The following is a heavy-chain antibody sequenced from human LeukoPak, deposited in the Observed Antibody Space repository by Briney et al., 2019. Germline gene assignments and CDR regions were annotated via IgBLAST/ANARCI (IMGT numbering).Heavy chain of an antibody. D-gene: IGHD1-26*01. V-gene: IGHV4-59*01. Sequence: PSETLSLTCTVSGGSISNYYWSWIRQPPGKGLEWIGYIYHSGATNYNPSLRSRVTISVDTSNNQFSLNLRSVTAADTAIYYCARKSPTSGSYGWYFDYWGQGALVTVS. J-gene: IGHJ4*02. CDR1: GGSISNYY. CDR3: ARKSPTSGSYGWYFDY. CDR2: IYHSGAT.